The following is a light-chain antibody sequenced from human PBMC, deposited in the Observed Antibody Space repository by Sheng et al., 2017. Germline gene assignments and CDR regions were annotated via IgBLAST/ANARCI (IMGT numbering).Light chain of an antibody. V-gene: IGLV2-11*01. Sequence: QSALTQPRSVSGSPGQSVTISCTGTSSDVGVYNYVSWYQQHPGKAPKLMIYDVSKRPSGVPDRFSGSKSGNTASLTISGLQAEDEADYYCCSYAGSHAYVFGTGTKVTVL. CDR3: CSYAGSHAYV. J-gene: IGLJ1*01. CDR1: SSDVGVYNY. CDR2: DVS.